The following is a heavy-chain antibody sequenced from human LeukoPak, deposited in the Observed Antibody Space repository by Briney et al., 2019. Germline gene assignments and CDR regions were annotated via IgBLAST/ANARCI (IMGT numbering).Heavy chain of an antibody. J-gene: IGHJ5*02. CDR3: ARAYVVVPAAIGNWFDP. D-gene: IGHD2-2*01. V-gene: IGHV4-30-2*01. CDR2: IYHSGST. CDR1: GGSISSGGYY. Sequence: PSETLSLTCTVSGGSISSGGYYWSWIRQPPGKGLEWIGYIYHSGSTYYNPSLKSRVTISVDRSKNQFSLKLSSVTAADTAVYYCARAYVVVPAAIGNWFDPWGQGTLVTVSS.